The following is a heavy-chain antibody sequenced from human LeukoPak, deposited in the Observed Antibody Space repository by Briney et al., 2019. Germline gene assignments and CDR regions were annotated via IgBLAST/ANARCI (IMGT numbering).Heavy chain of an antibody. D-gene: IGHD5-18*01. V-gene: IGHV4-34*01. CDR2: INHSGRT. CDR1: GGSFSDYF. CDR3: ATIKRGSIFGYFDF. Sequence: PSETLSLTCAVYGGSFSDYFWGWIRQPPGKGLEWIGEINHSGRTYYNPSLKSRLTLSADTSKNQFSLRLNSVTAADTAVYYCATIKRGSIFGYFDFWGQGIKVTVSS. J-gene: IGHJ4*02.